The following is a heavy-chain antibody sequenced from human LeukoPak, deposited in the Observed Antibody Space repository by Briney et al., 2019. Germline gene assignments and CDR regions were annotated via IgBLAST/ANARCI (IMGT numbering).Heavy chain of an antibody. V-gene: IGHV4-59*01. CDR2: VYYSGNT. CDR1: GGSISSYS. Sequence: SETLSLTCTVSGGSISSYSWTWIRQPPGKGLEWIGDVYYSGNTNYNPSLKSRVTISIDTSKTQFSLKLSSVTAADTAVYYCARGGYSSNWYFHYWGQGTLVTVSS. D-gene: IGHD6-13*01. CDR3: ARGGYSSNWYFHY. J-gene: IGHJ4*02.